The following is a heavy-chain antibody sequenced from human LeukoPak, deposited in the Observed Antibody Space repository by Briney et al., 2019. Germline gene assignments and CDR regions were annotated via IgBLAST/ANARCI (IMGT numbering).Heavy chain of an antibody. Sequence: SQTLSLTGTVSGGSISSGGYYWSWIRQHPGKGLEWIGYIYYSGSTYYNPSLKSRVTISVDTSKNQFSLKLSSVTAADTAVYYCARSPPTMVRVFGYWGQGTLVTVSS. CDR1: GGSISSGGYY. V-gene: IGHV4-31*03. J-gene: IGHJ4*02. CDR3: ARSPPTMVRVFGY. CDR2: IYYSGST. D-gene: IGHD3-10*01.